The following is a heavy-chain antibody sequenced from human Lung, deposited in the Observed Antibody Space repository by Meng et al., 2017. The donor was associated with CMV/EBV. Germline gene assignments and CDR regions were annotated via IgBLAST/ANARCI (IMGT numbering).Heavy chain of an antibody. J-gene: IGHJ4*02. D-gene: IGHD6-13*01. CDR3: ARDRGYANSWYEADY. Sequence: ASXXVSXKASGYPFTIYYMHWVRQAPGQGLEWMGIINPSAGGTSYAQKFRGRLTMTRDTSTSTVYMELSSLRSEDTAVYYCARDRGYANSWYEADYWGQGNXVTVSS. CDR2: INPSAGGT. V-gene: IGHV1-46*01. CDR1: GYPFTIYY.